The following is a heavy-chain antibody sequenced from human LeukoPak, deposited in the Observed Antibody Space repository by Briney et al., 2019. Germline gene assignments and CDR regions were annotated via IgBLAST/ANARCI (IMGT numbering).Heavy chain of an antibody. CDR2: INPNSGGT. J-gene: IGHJ3*02. V-gene: IGHV1-2*02. CDR1: GYTFTGYY. Sequence: ASVKVSCKASGYTFTGYYMHWVRRAPGQGLEWMGWINPNSGGTNYAQKFQGRVTMTRDTSVSTAYMELSRLRSDDTAVYYCARFARDYYDSSGYTPFDAFDIWGQGTMVTVSS. CDR3: ARFARDYYDSSGYTPFDAFDI. D-gene: IGHD3-22*01.